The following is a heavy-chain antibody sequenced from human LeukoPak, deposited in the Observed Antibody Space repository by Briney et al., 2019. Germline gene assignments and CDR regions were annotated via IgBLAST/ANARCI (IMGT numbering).Heavy chain of an antibody. CDR1: GGTFSSYA. V-gene: IGHV1-69*04. J-gene: IGHJ4*02. CDR2: IIPIFGIA. CDR3: ARDFPLYYYDSSGYATGGCDY. D-gene: IGHD3-22*01. Sequence: ASVKVSCKASGGTFSSYAISWVRQAPGQGLEWMGRIIPIFGIANYAQKFQGRVTITAGKSTSTAYMELSSLRSEDTAVYYCARDFPLYYYDSSGYATGGCDYWGQGTLVTVSS.